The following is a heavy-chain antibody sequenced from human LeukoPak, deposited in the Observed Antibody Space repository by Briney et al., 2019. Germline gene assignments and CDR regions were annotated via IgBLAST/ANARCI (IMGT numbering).Heavy chain of an antibody. CDR2: IYHSGST. Sequence: PSETLFLTCTVSGYSISSGYYWGWIRQPPGKGLEWIGSIYHSGSTYYNPSLKSRVTISVDTSKNQFSLKLSSVTAADTAVYYCASLEWPQQNFDYWGQGTLVTVSS. CDR3: ASLEWPQQNFDY. CDR1: GYSISSGYY. D-gene: IGHD3-3*01. J-gene: IGHJ4*02. V-gene: IGHV4-38-2*02.